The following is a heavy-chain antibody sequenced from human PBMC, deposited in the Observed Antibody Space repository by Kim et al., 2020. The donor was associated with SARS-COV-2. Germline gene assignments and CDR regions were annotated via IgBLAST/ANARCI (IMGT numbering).Heavy chain of an antibody. V-gene: IGHV3-23*01. CDR1: GFSFSVYG. Sequence: GGSLRLSCAASGFSFSVYGMIWVRQAPGKGLEWVSVISDSGRSTYYADSVKGRFIVSRDNSKNTVDLQMNSLKAEDTAVYYCAKRSNGDHYYGLDVWGQGTTVAVSS. D-gene: IGHD3-10*01. CDR3: AKRSNGDHYYGLDV. J-gene: IGHJ6*01. CDR2: ISDSGRST.